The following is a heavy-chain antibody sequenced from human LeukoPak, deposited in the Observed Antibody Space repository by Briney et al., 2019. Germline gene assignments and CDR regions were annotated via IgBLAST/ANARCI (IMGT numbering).Heavy chain of an antibody. CDR2: IIPIFGTA. CDR3: AREVVGRRDGYNFDY. D-gene: IGHD5-24*01. CDR1: GGTFSSYA. V-gene: IGHV1-69*13. J-gene: IGHJ4*02. Sequence: ASVTVSCTASGGTFSSYAISWVRQAPGQGLEWMGGIIPIFGTANYAQKFQGRVTITADESTSTAYMELSSLRSEDTAVYYCAREVVGRRDGYNFDYWGQGTLVTVSS.